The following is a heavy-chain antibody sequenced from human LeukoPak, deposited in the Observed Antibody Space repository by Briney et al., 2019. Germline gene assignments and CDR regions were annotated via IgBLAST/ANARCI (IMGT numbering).Heavy chain of an antibody. CDR3: ARVSMEQTGFDY. D-gene: IGHD1-26*01. V-gene: IGHV4-38-2*02. CDR2: NYHSGST. J-gene: IGHJ4*02. CDR1: GFSVSSAYY. Sequence: SETLSLTCSVSGFSVSSAYYWGWIRQPPGKGLEWIGSNYHSGSTYYNPSLNSRITISVDTSKNQFSLRLISVTAADTAVYYCARVSMEQTGFDYWGQGTLVTVSS.